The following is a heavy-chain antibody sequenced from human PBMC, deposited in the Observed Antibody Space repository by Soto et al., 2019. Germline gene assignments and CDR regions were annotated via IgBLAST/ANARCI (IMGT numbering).Heavy chain of an antibody. V-gene: IGHV3-23*01. J-gene: IGHJ4*02. CDR3: ARGSLAARPYHYDY. CDR2: ISDSGGST. CDR1: GFTFNSYA. D-gene: IGHD6-6*01. Sequence: EVQLLESGGGLVQPGGSLRLSCAASGFTFNSYAMSWVRQAPGKGLEWVSGISDSGGSTYYADSMKGRFSISRDNSKNTLYVQMSSLRAEDTAVEYCARGSLAARPYHYDYWGQGTLVTVSS.